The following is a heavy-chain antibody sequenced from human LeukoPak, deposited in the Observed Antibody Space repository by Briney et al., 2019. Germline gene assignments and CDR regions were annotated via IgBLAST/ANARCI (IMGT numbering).Heavy chain of an antibody. CDR1: DDSFSSHY. CDR3: ARDLVTVTKGFDI. CDR2: VSYIGST. V-gene: IGHV4-59*11. J-gene: IGHJ3*02. Sequence: PSETLSLTCAVSDDSFSSHYWTWIRQPPGKGLEWIGYVSYIGSTNYNPSLKSRVTISIDTSKNQFSLKLSSVTAADTAVYYCARDLVTVTKGFDIWGQGTMVSVSS. D-gene: IGHD4-17*01.